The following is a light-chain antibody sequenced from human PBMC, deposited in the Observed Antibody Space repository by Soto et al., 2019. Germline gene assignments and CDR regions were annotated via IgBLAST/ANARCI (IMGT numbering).Light chain of an antibody. CDR3: QQYGSSGT. Sequence: EIVLTQSPVTLSLSPGERATLSCRASQSVSNNYLAWYQQKPGQAPRLLIHGASNRATGIPDRFSGSGSGTDFTLTISRLEPEDFAVYYCQQYGSSGTFGQGTKVDIK. J-gene: IGKJ1*01. V-gene: IGKV3-20*01. CDR2: GAS. CDR1: QSVSNNY.